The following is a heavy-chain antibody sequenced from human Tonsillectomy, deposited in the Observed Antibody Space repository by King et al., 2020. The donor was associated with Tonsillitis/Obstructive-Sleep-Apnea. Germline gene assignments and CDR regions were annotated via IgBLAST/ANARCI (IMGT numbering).Heavy chain of an antibody. V-gene: IGHV1-69*01. J-gene: IGHJ4*02. Sequence: VQLVESGAEVKKPGSSVKVSCTASGGTFSSYAISWVRQAPGQGLEWMGGIIPIFGTANYAQKFQGRVTITADESTSTAYMELSSLRSEDTAVYYCARDKDGRDGDFDYWGQGTLVTVSS. D-gene: IGHD1-26*01. CDR1: GGTFSSYA. CDR3: ARDKDGRDGDFDY. CDR2: IIPIFGTA.